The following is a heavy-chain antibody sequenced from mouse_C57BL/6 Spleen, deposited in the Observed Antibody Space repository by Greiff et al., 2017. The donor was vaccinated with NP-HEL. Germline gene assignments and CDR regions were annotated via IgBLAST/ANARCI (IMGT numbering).Heavy chain of an antibody. D-gene: IGHD2-4*01. CDR2: IDPSDSET. CDR3: AREGSTMITSFDV. Sequence: PIQGLEWIGNIDPSDSETHYNQKFKDKATLTVDKSSSTAYMQLSSLKSEDSAVYYCAREGSTMITSFDVWGTGTTVTVSS. V-gene: IGHV1-52*01. J-gene: IGHJ1*03.